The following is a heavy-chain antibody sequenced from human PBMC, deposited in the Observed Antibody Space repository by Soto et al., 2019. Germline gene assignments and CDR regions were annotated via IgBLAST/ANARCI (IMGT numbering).Heavy chain of an antibody. J-gene: IGHJ6*02. V-gene: IGHV1-69*13. Sequence: SVKVSCKASGGTFSSYATSWVRQAPGQGLEWMGGIIPIFGTANYAQKFQGRVTITADESTSTAYMGLSSLRSEDTAVYYCARGGGEDVLLWPNAYYYGMDVWGQGTKVTVSS. CDR2: IIPIFGTA. CDR1: GGTFSSYA. CDR3: ARGGGEDVLLWPNAYYYGMDV. D-gene: IGHD3-10*01.